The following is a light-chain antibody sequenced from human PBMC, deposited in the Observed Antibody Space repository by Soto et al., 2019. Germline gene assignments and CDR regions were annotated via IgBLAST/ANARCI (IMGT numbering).Light chain of an antibody. V-gene: IGKV1-5*01. J-gene: IGKJ5*01. CDR2: AAS. Sequence: DIQMTQSPSTLSGSVGDRVTITCRASQTISSWLAWYQQKPGKAPNLLIYAASSLQSGVPSRFSGSGSGTDFTLTITHLQSEDFATYYCQHYLNYPITFGQGTRLEIK. CDR1: QTISSW. CDR3: QHYLNYPIT.